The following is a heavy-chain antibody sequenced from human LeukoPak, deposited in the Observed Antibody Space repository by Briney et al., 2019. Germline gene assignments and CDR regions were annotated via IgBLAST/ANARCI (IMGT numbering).Heavy chain of an antibody. CDR2: INPNSGGT. J-gene: IGHJ5*02. V-gene: IGHV1-2*04. CDR1: GYTFTGYY. D-gene: IGHD3-10*01. CDR3: AREAEGLGSYMSGGNNWFDP. Sequence: ASVNVSCKASGYTFTGYYMHWVRQAPGQGLEWMGWINPNSGGTNYAQKFQGWVTMTRDTSISTAYMELSRLRSDDTAVYYCAREAEGLGSYMSGGNNWFDPWGQGTLVTVSS.